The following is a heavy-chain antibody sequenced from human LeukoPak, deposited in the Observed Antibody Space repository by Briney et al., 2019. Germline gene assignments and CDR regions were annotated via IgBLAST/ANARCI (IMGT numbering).Heavy chain of an antibody. D-gene: IGHD3-16*02. CDR1: GFAFSSFA. V-gene: IGHV3-23*01. J-gene: IGHJ4*02. CDR3: AKSLGVGGYTRYKGFDQ. Sequence: GGSLRLSCAASGFAFSSFAMNWVRQAPGKGLEWVSSISNSDGSSHYADFVKGRFTISRDNSKNTLHLQMNSLRAEDTAVYYCAKSLGVGGYTRYKGFDQWGQGTLVTVSS. CDR2: ISNSDGSS.